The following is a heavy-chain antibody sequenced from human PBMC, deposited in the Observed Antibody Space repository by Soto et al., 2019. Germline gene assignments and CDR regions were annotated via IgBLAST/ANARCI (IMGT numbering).Heavy chain of an antibody. Sequence: SETLSLTCDVSCGSIINNFWSWVRQPPGKGLEWIGEVLHSGSATYNPSLESRVTMSVDKSKNQFSLKLRSVTAADTAVYYCVRGGEDIVLVPAAISWFDPWGQG. D-gene: IGHD2-2*01. V-gene: IGHV4-4*02. J-gene: IGHJ5*02. CDR3: VRGGEDIVLVPAAISWFDP. CDR2: VLHSGSA. CDR1: CGSIINNF.